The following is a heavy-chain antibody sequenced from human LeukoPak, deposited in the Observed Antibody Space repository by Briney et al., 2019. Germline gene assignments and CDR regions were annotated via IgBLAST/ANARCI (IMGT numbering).Heavy chain of an antibody. J-gene: IGHJ4*02. CDR2: ISSSSSYI. D-gene: IGHD3-10*01. CDR1: GFTFSDYY. V-gene: IGHV3-11*06. CDR3: ARDLWAGITMVRGGGFDY. Sequence: GGSLRLSCAASGFTFSDYYMSWIRQAPGKGLEWVSYISSSSSYIYYADSVKGRFTISRDNAKNSLYLQMNSLRAEDTAVYYCARDLWAGITMVRGGGFDYWGQGTLVTVSS.